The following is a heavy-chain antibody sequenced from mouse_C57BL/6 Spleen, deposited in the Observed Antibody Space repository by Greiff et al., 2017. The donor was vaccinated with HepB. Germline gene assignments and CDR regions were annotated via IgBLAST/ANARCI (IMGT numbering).Heavy chain of an antibody. CDR1: GYTFTDYY. D-gene: IGHD2-3*01. J-gene: IGHJ2*01. CDR3: ARFYDFLDH. CDR2: INPNNGGT. V-gene: IGHV1-26*01. Sequence: VQLQQSGPELVKPGASVKISCKASGYTFTDYYMNWVKQSHGKSLEWIGDINPNNGGTSYNQKFKGKATLTVDKSSSTAYMELRSLTSEDSAVYYCARFYDFLDHWGQGTTLTVSS.